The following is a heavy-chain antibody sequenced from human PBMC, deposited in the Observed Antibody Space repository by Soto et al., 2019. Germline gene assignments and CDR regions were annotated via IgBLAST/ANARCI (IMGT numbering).Heavy chain of an antibody. Sequence: QVQLQESGPGLVKPSETLSLTCTVSGGSISSYYWRWIRQPPGKGLEWIGYIYNSGRTKYNPSLKSRVTISVDRSKNQFSLKLSSVTAADTAVYYCARDRGGDYFDYWGQGALVTVSS. CDR2: IYNSGRT. CDR1: GGSISSYY. D-gene: IGHD3-10*01. J-gene: IGHJ4*02. CDR3: ARDRGGDYFDY. V-gene: IGHV4-59*01.